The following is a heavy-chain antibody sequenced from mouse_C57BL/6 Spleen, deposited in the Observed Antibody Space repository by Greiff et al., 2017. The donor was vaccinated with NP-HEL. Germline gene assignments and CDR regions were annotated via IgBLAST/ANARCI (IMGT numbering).Heavy chain of an antibody. Sequence: QVQLKQSGPELVKPGASVKISCKASGYAFSSSWMNWVKQRPGKGLEWIGRIYPGDGDTNYNGKFKGKATLTADKSSSTAYMQLSSLTSEDSAVYFCARSGSYPYFDYWGQGTTLTVSS. CDR1: GYAFSSSW. J-gene: IGHJ2*01. V-gene: IGHV1-82*01. CDR3: ARSGSYPYFDY. D-gene: IGHD3-1*01. CDR2: IYPGDGDT.